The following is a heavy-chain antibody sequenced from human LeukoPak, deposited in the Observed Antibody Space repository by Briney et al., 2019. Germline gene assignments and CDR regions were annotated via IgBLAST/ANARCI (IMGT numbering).Heavy chain of an antibody. D-gene: IGHD6-13*01. CDR1: GYTFTGYY. J-gene: IGHJ4*02. V-gene: IGHV1-2*02. Sequence: ASVKVSCKASGYTFTGYYMHWVRQAPGQGLEWMGWINPNSGGTNYAQKFQGRVTMTRDTSISTAYMELSRLRSDDTAVYYCARDFAAGLYYFDYWGQGTLVTVSS. CDR2: INPNSGGT. CDR3: ARDFAAGLYYFDY.